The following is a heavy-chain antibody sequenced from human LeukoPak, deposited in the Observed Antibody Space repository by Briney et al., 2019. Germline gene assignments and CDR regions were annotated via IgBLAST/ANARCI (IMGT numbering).Heavy chain of an antibody. D-gene: IGHD3-10*01. Sequence: GGSLRLSCAASGFTFRSYGMHWVRQAPGKGLEWVANIKQDGSEKYYVDSVKGRFTISRDNAKNSLYLQMNSLRAEDTAVYYCARDEWSGYYGSGSYYYYYYMDVWGKGTTVTISS. CDR2: IKQDGSEK. V-gene: IGHV3-7*01. J-gene: IGHJ6*03. CDR3: ARDEWSGYYGSGSYYYYYYMDV. CDR1: GFTFRSYG.